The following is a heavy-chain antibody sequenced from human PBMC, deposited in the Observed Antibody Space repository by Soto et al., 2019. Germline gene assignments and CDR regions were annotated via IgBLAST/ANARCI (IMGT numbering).Heavy chain of an antibody. J-gene: IGHJ4*02. CDR1: GYTFTSYA. V-gene: IGHV1-3*01. CDR3: ARVVGSSGRSVTTDY. Sequence: QVQLVQSGAEVKKPGASVKVSCKASGYTFTSYAMHWVRQAPGQRREWMGWINAGNGNTRYSQKFQGRVTITRDTSASTAYMELRSLRSEDTAVYYCARVVGSSGRSVTTDYWGQGTLVTVSS. CDR2: INAGNGNT. D-gene: IGHD4-17*01.